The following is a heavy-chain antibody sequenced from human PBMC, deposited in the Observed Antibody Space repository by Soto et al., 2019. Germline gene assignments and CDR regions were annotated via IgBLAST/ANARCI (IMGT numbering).Heavy chain of an antibody. Sequence: GGSLRLSCAASGFTFSSYGMNWVRQAPGKGLEWVPYISSSSSTIYYADSVKGRFTISRDNAKNSLYLQMNSLRDEDTAVDYCAMTTVTIFDYWGQGTLVTVSS. V-gene: IGHV3-48*02. CDR1: GFTFSSYG. CDR3: AMTTVTIFDY. CDR2: ISSSSSTI. D-gene: IGHD4-17*01. J-gene: IGHJ4*02.